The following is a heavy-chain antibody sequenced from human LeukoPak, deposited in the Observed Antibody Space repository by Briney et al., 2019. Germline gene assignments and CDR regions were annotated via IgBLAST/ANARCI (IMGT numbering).Heavy chain of an antibody. Sequence: PGGSLRLSCAASGFTFSSYWMSWVRQAPEKGLEWVANIKQDGSEKYYVDSVKGRFTISRDNAKNSLYLQMNSLRAEDTAVYYCARDPLWFGGWYVDYWGQGTLVTVSS. J-gene: IGHJ4*02. CDR2: IKQDGSEK. CDR3: ARDPLWFGGWYVDY. V-gene: IGHV3-7*03. D-gene: IGHD3-10*01. CDR1: GFTFSSYW.